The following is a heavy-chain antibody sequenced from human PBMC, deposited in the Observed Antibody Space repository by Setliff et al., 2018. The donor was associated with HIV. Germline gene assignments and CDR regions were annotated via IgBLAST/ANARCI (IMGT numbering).Heavy chain of an antibody. J-gene: IGHJ3*02. V-gene: IGHV4-38-2*02. CDR3: ARPLTTSSNFWGDAFAI. CDR2: FHYSGST. CDR1: GDFFSTDYY. Sequence: SETLSLTCTVSGDFFSTDYYWGWIRQPPGKGLERIGSFHYSGSTSYNPSLRSRVTISVDTSKNQFSLKLTSVTAADTAVYYCARPLTTSSNFWGDAFAIWGQGTVVTVSS. D-gene: IGHD3-3*01.